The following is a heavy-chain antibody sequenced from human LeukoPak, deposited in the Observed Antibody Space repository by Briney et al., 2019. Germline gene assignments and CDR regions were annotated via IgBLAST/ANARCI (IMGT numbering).Heavy chain of an antibody. CDR3: AKKYYHSSGYYYGKIRYFDY. D-gene: IGHD3-22*01. J-gene: IGHJ4*02. Sequence: SETLSLTCTVSGGSITSSSYYWGCIRQPSGKGLEWIGSIYYSGSTYYNPSLKSRVTISVDTSKNQFSLKLSSVTAADTAVYYCAKKYYHSSGYYYGKIRYFDYWGQGTLVPVSS. V-gene: IGHV4-39*01. CDR2: IYYSGST. CDR1: GGSITSSSYY.